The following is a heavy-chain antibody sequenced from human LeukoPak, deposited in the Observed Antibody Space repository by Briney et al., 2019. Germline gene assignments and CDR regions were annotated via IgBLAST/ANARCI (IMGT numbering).Heavy chain of an antibody. D-gene: IGHD2-21*02. CDR2: IYPGDSDT. CDR3: ASKYCGGDGDAFDI. J-gene: IGHJ3*02. CDR1: GYTFTSYW. V-gene: IGHV5-51*01. Sequence: GESLKISCEGSGYTFTSYWIAWVRQMPGKGLEWMGIIYPGDSDTRYSSSFQGQVTISADKSISTAYLQWSSLTASDTAMYYCASKYCGGDGDAFDIWGQGTMVTVSS.